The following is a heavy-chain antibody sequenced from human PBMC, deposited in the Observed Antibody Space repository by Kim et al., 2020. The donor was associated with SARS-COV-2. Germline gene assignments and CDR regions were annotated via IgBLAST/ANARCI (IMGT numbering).Heavy chain of an antibody. V-gene: IGHV3-30*03. CDR3: AGRMDV. CDR2: ISYDGSNK. Sequence: GGSLRLSCAASGFTFSSYGMHWVRQAPGKGLEWVSVISYDGSNKYYADSVKGRFTISRDNSKNTLYLQMNSLRAEDTAVYYCAGRMDVWGQGTTVTVSS. CDR1: GFTFSSYG. J-gene: IGHJ6*02.